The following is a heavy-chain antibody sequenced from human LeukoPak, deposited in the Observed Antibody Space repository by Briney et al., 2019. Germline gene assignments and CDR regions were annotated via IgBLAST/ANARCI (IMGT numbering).Heavy chain of an antibody. Sequence: ETLSLTCTVSGGSISSSSYYWGWIRQPPGKGLEWIGSIYYSGSTYYNPSLKSRVTISVDTSKNQFSLKLSSVTAADTAVYYCAGLYSSGWYGYYYYYMDVWGKGTTVTISS. CDR2: IYYSGST. CDR1: GGSISSSSYY. D-gene: IGHD6-19*01. J-gene: IGHJ6*03. CDR3: AGLYSSGWYGYYYYYMDV. V-gene: IGHV4-39*01.